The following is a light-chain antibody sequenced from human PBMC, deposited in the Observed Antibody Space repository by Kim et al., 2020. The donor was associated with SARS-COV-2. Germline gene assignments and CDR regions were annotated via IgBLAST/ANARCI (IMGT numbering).Light chain of an antibody. J-gene: IGKJ2*01. V-gene: IGKV1-39*01. Sequence: ASIGDRVPITCRASQDISRYLNWYQQKPGHAPKFLIFAASNLRSGVPSRFSGRGSGTDFTLTIDNLQPEDFATYFCQQSYSNPKYTFGQGTKLEI. CDR3: QQSYSNPKYT. CDR1: QDISRY. CDR2: AAS.